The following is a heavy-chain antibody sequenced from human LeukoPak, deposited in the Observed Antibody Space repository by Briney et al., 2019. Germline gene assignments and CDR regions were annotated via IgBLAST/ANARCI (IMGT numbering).Heavy chain of an antibody. Sequence: SETLSLTCTVAGASLNNYHWTWIRQPAGKGLEWIGRIYLSGLSTSGSTNYNPSLSSRVTMSLDTSKKQFFLNLTSVTAADTAVYYCTRGYFDSSGHNSYGPWGQGTLVTVSS. CDR3: TRGYFDSSGHNSYGP. CDR1: GASLNNYH. D-gene: IGHD3-22*01. V-gene: IGHV4-4*07. CDR2: IYLSGLSTSGST. J-gene: IGHJ5*02.